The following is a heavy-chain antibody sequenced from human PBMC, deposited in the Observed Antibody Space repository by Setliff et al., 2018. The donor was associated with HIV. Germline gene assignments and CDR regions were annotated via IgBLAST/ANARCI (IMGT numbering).Heavy chain of an antibody. CDR2: MSPKNNGS. Sequence: ASVKVSCKASGYTFSTYDFNWVRQAAGQGLEWMGWMSPKNNGSGFAQKFQARLTMTWNTSTNTAYMELRSLTSDDTAVYYCARGRYNPRIDVWGQGTTVTAP. D-gene: IGHD5-18*01. CDR3: ARGRYNPRIDV. CDR1: GYTFSTYD. J-gene: IGHJ6*02. V-gene: IGHV1-8*01.